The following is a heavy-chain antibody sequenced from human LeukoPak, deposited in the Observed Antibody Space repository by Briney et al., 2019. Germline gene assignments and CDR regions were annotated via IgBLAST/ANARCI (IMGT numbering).Heavy chain of an antibody. CDR2: VSDSGTT. CDR3: ARHGGSYSFDY. V-gene: IGHV4-59*08. CDR1: GGSISIYY. Sequence: SETLSLTCTVSGGSISIYYWSWVRQPPGKALEWIGYVSDSGTTNNNPSLKSRVTISLDTSRDHFSLKLSSVTAADTAVYYCARHGGSYSFDYWGQGTLVTVSS. J-gene: IGHJ4*02. D-gene: IGHD1-26*01.